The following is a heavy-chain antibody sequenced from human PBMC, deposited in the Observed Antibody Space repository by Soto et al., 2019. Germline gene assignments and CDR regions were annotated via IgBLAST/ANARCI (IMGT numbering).Heavy chain of an antibody. CDR2: FDPEDGET. J-gene: IGHJ4*02. CDR1: GYTLTELS. D-gene: IGHD3-22*01. Sequence: ASVKVSCKVSGYTLTELSMHWVRQAPGKGLEWMGGFDPEDGETIYAQKFQGRVTMTEDTSTDTAYMELSSLRSEDTAVYYCATETPYYDSSGYAFDYWGQGTLVTVS. V-gene: IGHV1-24*01. CDR3: ATETPYYDSSGYAFDY.